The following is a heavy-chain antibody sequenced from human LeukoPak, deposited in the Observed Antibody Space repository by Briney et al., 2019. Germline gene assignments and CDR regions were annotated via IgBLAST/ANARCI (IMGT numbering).Heavy chain of an antibody. CDR3: TTDTWYSAGH. D-gene: IGHD2-15*01. J-gene: IGHJ4*02. Sequence: GGSLRLSCTASGFIFSGPWMAWVRQAPGKGLEWVAIIKKDGSEKYYVDSMKGRFTISRDNAKNSLFLQMNSLRAEDTAIYYCTTDTWYSAGHWGQGTLVTVSS. V-gene: IGHV3-7*03. CDR2: IKKDGSEK. CDR1: GFIFSGPW.